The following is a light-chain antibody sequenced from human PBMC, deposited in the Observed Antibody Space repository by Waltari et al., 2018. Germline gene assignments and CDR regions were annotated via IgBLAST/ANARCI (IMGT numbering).Light chain of an antibody. J-gene: IGLJ2*01. CDR2: DVT. Sequence: QSALTQPASVSGSPGQSITIPCTGTSSDIGGFNYASWYQQHPGEAPKLMIYDVTQRPSGVSNRFSGSKSGSTASLTISGLQAGDEAHYYCSSYSSISTLVFGGGTKLSVL. CDR1: SSDIGGFNY. V-gene: IGLV2-14*03. CDR3: SSYSSISTLV.